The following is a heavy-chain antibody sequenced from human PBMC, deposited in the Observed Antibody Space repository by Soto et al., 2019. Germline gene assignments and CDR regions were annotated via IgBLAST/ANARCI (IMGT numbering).Heavy chain of an antibody. CDR3: ARGGFDWFPYYYYGMDV. Sequence: SETLSPTCAVYGGSFSGYYWSCIRQPPGKGLEWIGEINHSGSTNYNPSLKSRVTISVDTSKNQFSLKLSSVTAADTAVYYCARGGFDWFPYYYYGMDVWGQGTTVTVSS. V-gene: IGHV4-34*01. CDR1: GGSFSGYY. J-gene: IGHJ6*02. D-gene: IGHD3-9*01. CDR2: INHSGST.